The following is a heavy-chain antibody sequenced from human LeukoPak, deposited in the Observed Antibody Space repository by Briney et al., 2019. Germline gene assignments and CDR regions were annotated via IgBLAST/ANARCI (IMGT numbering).Heavy chain of an antibody. D-gene: IGHD4-17*01. Sequence: GGSLRVSCEASGFTFSTYAMSWVRQAPGKGLEWVSLIGGSDGRTRYADSVRGRFTISRDNSKNTVYLQMNSLRAEDTAVYYCARSPDYGDYLLDYWGEGTLVTVSS. CDR3: ARSPDYGDYLLDY. CDR1: GFTFSTYA. V-gene: IGHV3-23*01. J-gene: IGHJ4*02. CDR2: IGGSDGRT.